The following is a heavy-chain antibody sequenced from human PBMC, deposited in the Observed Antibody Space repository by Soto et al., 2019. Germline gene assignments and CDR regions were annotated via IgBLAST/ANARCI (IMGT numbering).Heavy chain of an antibody. Sequence: QVQLVESGGGVVQPGRSLRLSCAASGFTFSSYGMHWVRQAPGKGLEWVAVISYDGSNKYYADSVKGRFTISRDNSKNTLYLQMNSLRAEDTAVYYCAKDRSSGCIDYWGQGTLVTVSS. CDR1: GFTFSSYG. CDR3: AKDRSSGCIDY. V-gene: IGHV3-30*18. CDR2: ISYDGSNK. D-gene: IGHD6-19*01. J-gene: IGHJ4*02.